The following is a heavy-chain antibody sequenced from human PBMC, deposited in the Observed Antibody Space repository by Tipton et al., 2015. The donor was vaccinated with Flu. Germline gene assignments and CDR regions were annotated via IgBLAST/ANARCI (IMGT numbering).Heavy chain of an antibody. CDR1: GFTFSIYA. CDR2: ISAYGGRT. D-gene: IGHD5/OR15-5a*01. Sequence: SLRLSCAASGFTFSIYAMSWVRQAPGKGLEWVSTISAYGGRTYYADSVKGRFTSSRDNSKNTLHLQMSSLRAEDTAIYFCAKVIPEIVSGLDYWGQGTLVTASS. V-gene: IGHV3-23*01. J-gene: IGHJ4*02. CDR3: AKVIPEIVSGLDY.